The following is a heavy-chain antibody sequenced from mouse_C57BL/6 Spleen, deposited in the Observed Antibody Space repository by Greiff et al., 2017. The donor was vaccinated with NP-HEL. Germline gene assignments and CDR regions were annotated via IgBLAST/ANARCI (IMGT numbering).Heavy chain of an antibody. Sequence: EVKLEESGGGLVQPGGSLKLSCAASGIDFSRYWMSWVRRAPGKGLEWIGEINPDSSTINYAPSLKDKFIISRDNAKNTLYLQMSKVRSEDTALYYCARGWNYYGNPMDYWGQGTSVTVSS. CDR3: ARGWNYYGNPMDY. D-gene: IGHD2-1*01. CDR1: GIDFSRYW. CDR2: INPDSSTI. V-gene: IGHV4-1*01. J-gene: IGHJ4*01.